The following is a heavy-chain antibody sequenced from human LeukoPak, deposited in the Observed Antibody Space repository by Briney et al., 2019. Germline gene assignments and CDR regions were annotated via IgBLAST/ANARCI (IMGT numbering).Heavy chain of an antibody. D-gene: IGHD4-17*01. CDR3: AREYGDYSFDY. Sequence: GGSLRLSCAASGFTFSSYGMHWVRQAPGKGLEWVAVIWYDGSNKYYADSVKGRFTISRDNSKNTLYLQMNSLRAEDTAVYYCAREYGDYSFDYWGQGTLVTVSS. CDR2: IWYDGSNK. V-gene: IGHV3-33*01. J-gene: IGHJ4*02. CDR1: GFTFSSYG.